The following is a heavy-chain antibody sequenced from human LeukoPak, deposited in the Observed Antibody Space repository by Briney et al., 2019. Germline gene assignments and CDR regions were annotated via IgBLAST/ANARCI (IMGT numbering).Heavy chain of an antibody. Sequence: ASVKVSCKASGYSFTGYYMHWVRQAPGQGLEWMGWINPHSGGTNYAQTFQGRVTMTRDTSISTASTAYMELGRLRSDDTAVYYCARVSGYFDWLSYFDYWGQGTLVTVSS. CDR2: INPHSGGT. D-gene: IGHD3-9*01. CDR1: GYSFTGYY. J-gene: IGHJ4*02. CDR3: ARVSGYFDWLSYFDY. V-gene: IGHV1-2*02.